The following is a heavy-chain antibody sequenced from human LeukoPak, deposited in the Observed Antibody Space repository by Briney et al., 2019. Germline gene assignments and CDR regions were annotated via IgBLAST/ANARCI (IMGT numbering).Heavy chain of an antibody. CDR2: ISGGADNT. D-gene: IGHD2-2*02. CDR1: GFTFNSYA. J-gene: IGHJ6*03. Sequence: PGGSLRLSCAASGFTFNSYAMSWVRQAPGKGLEWISTISGGADNTYYADSVKGRFTISRDNSKNTLSLQMNSLRAEDTAVYYCAKAQPPAPIEYYYSYMDVWGKGTTVTVSS. CDR3: AKAQPPAPIEYYYSYMDV. V-gene: IGHV3-23*01.